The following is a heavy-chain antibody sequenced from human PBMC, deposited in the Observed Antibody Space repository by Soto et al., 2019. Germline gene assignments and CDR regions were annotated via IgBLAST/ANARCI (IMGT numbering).Heavy chain of an antibody. CDR1: GFPFSSYG. CDR3: VGGQYYFDY. Sequence: QVQLVESGGGVVQPGRCLRLSCEASGFPFSSYGMHWVREAPGKGLEWVAVISYDGSNKYYADSVKGRFTISRDNSASTLYLQMNSLRPEDTALYYCVGGQYYFDYRGQGTLVTVSP. V-gene: IGHV3-30*03. J-gene: IGHJ4*02. CDR2: ISYDGSNK. D-gene: IGHD3-10*01.